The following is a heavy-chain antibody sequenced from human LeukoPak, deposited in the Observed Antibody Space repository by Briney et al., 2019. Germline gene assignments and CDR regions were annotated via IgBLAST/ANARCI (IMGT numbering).Heavy chain of an antibody. J-gene: IGHJ4*02. Sequence: SETLSLTCTVSGGSISSYYWSWIRQPPGKGLEWIGYIYYSGSTNYNPSLKSRVTISVDTSKNQFSLKLSSVTAADTAVYYCARSLFRGVGLDYWGQGTLVTVSS. V-gene: IGHV4-59*01. D-gene: IGHD3-10*01. CDR1: GGSISSYY. CDR2: IYYSGST. CDR3: ARSLFRGVGLDY.